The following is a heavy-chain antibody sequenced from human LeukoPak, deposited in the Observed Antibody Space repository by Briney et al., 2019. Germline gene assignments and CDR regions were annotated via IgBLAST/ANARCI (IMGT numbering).Heavy chain of an antibody. Sequence: GGSLRLSCAASGFTFTDYWMHWVRQAPGKGLVWVSRINSINGDGSSTSYVDSVKGRFTISRDNAKNTLYLQMNSLRAEDTAIYYCARLAVAGPQMDVWGQGTTVTVSS. V-gene: IGHV3-74*01. CDR3: ARLAVAGPQMDV. D-gene: IGHD6-19*01. CDR2: INSINGDGSST. CDR1: GFTFTDYW. J-gene: IGHJ6*02.